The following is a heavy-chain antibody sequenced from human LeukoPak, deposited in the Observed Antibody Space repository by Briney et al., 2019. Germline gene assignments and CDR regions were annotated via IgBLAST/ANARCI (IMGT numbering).Heavy chain of an antibody. CDR3: ARGTVTFDY. J-gene: IGHJ4*02. CDR1: GYTFTSYD. Sequence: GASVKVSCKASGYTFTSYDINWVRQAPGQGLEWMGRMNPNSGNTGYVQKFQGRVTMTRNTSISTAYMELSSLRSEDTAVYYCARGTVTFDYWGQGTLVTVSS. D-gene: IGHD4-17*01. CDR2: MNPNSGNT. V-gene: IGHV1-8*01.